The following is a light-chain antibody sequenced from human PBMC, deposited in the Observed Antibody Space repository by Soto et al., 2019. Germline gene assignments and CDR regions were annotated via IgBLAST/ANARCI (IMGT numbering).Light chain of an antibody. V-gene: IGKV1-39*01. Sequence: DIQMTQSPSSLSASVGDRITITCRASQSISSYLNWYQQKPGKAHKLLIYAASSLQSGVPSRFSGSGSGTDFTLTISSLQPDDFATYPCQKSYSTTITFGQGTR. CDR1: QSISSY. CDR3: QKSYSTTIT. J-gene: IGKJ5*01. CDR2: AAS.